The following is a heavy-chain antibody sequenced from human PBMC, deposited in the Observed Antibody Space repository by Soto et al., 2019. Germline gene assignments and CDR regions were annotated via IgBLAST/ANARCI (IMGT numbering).Heavy chain of an antibody. CDR3: ARDPRIAVADYFDY. D-gene: IGHD6-19*01. CDR1: GFTFNIYA. CDR2: ISYDASKE. J-gene: IGHJ4*02. Sequence: QVQLVESGGGVVQPGRSLRLSCAASGFTFNIYAIHWVRQAPGKGLEWVALISYDASKEYYADSVKGRITISRDNSKNTLYLQMNSLRAEDTAVYYCARDPRIAVADYFDYWGQGTLVTVSS. V-gene: IGHV3-30-3*01.